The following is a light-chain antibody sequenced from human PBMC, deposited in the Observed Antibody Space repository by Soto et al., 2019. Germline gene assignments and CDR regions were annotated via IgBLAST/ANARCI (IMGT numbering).Light chain of an antibody. CDR1: QSVSGY. CDR2: DQS. V-gene: IGKV3-11*01. J-gene: IGKJ4*01. Sequence: EIVLTQSPTTLSLSPGERATLSCRASQSVSGYFAWYQQKPGQAPRLLIYDQSTRAAGIPARFSRSRYGTDFTLTISSLEPGDFAVYCCQQRSDWPLTFGGGAKVGIK. CDR3: QQRSDWPLT.